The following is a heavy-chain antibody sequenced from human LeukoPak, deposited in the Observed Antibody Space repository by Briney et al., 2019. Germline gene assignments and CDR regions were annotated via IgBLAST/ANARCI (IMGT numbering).Heavy chain of an antibody. CDR1: GFTFSSYS. V-gene: IGHV3-21*01. D-gene: IGHD2-2*01. J-gene: IGHJ4*02. Sequence: GGSLRLSCAASGFTFSSYSMNWVRQAPGKGLEWVSSISSSSSYIYYADSVKGRFTISRDNAKNSLYLQMNSLRAEDTAVYYCAREGYQLLCLTYWGQGTLVTVSS. CDR3: AREGYQLLCLTY. CDR2: ISSSSSYI.